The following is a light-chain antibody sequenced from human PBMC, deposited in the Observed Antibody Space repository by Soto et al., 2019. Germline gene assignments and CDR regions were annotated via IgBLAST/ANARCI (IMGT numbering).Light chain of an antibody. J-gene: IGLJ1*01. CDR1: SGHRSYA. CDR2: LNSDGSH. Sequence: QPVLTQSPSASASLGASVKLTCTLSSGHRSYAIAWHQQQPEKGPRYLMKLNSDGSHSKGDGIPDRFSGSSSGAERYLTISSLQCEDEADYYCQTWGTGIQVFGTGTKVTVL. V-gene: IGLV4-69*01. CDR3: QTWGTGIQV.